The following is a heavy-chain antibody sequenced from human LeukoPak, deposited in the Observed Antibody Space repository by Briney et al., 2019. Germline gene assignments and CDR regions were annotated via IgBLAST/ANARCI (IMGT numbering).Heavy chain of an antibody. D-gene: IGHD2-2*01. CDR1: GGSISSGGYY. Sequence: SETLSLTCTVSGGSISSGGYYWSWIRQPPGKGLEWIGYIYHSGSTYYNPSLKSRVTISVDRSKNQFSLKLSSVTAADTAVYYCAQGPIVVVPAAPYYYMDVWGKGTTVTVSS. CDR2: IYHSGST. V-gene: IGHV4-30-2*01. J-gene: IGHJ6*03. CDR3: AQGPIVVVPAAPYYYMDV.